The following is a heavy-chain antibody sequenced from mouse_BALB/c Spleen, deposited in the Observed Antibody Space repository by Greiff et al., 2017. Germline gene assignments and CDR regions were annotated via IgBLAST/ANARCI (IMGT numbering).Heavy chain of an antibody. V-gene: IGHV7-3*02. CDR3: ARDASGSSYYYAMDY. D-gene: IGHD1-1*01. CDR2: IRNKANGYTT. Sequence: EVKLVESGGGLVQPGGSLRLSCATSGFTFTDYYMSWVRQPPGKALEWLGFIRNKANGYTTEYSASVKGRFTISRDNSQSILYLQMNTLRAEDSATYYCARDASGSSYYYAMDYWGQGTSVTVSS. CDR1: GFTFTDYY. J-gene: IGHJ4*01.